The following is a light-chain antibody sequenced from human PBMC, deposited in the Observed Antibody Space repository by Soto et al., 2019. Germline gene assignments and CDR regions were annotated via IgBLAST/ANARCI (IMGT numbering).Light chain of an antibody. Sequence: EIVMTQSPATLSVSPGERASLSCRASQSVGSYLAWYQHKPGQAPRLLIYGASTRAAGVPVRFSGGGSGTDLTLTISSLQSEDFAIFYCQQYNNWPRTFGQGTKVEIK. CDR1: QSVGSY. CDR2: GAS. CDR3: QQYNNWPRT. V-gene: IGKV3-15*01. J-gene: IGKJ1*01.